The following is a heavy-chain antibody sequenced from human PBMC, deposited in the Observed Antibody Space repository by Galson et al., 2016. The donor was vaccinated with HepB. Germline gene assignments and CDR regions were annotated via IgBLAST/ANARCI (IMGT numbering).Heavy chain of an antibody. CDR2: TFYRSTWQN. Sequence: CAISGDSVSNHHAAWNWFRQSPSRGLEWLGRTFYRSTWQNDHAESGISRIAINPDTSKNQVSLHLKSVTPEDTAVYYCARVVELGRGMHVWGQGTAVTVSS. V-gene: IGHV6-1*01. CDR3: ARVVELGRGMHV. J-gene: IGHJ6*02. CDR1: GDSVSNHHAA. D-gene: IGHD5-24*01.